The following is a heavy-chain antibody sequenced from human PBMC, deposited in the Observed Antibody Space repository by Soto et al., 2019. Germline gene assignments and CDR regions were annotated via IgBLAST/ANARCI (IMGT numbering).Heavy chain of an antibody. J-gene: IGHJ4*02. CDR2: IGYDGSNK. Sequence: QVQLVESGGGVVQPGRSLRLSCAASGFTFSSYGMHWVRQAPGKGLEWVAVIGYDGSNKYYADSVKGRFTISRDNSKNTLYLQMNSLRAEDTAVYYCARNEGGDYWGQGTLVTVSS. CDR3: ARNEGGDY. D-gene: IGHD1-1*01. V-gene: IGHV3-33*01. CDR1: GFTFSSYG.